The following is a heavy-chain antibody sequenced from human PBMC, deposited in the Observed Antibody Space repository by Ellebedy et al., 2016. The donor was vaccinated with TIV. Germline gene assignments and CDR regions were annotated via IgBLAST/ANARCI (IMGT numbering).Heavy chain of an antibody. CDR3: ASGRGYSGYDRLRRGLTSAFDY. D-gene: IGHD5-12*01. CDR2: IWYDRSNK. Sequence: GESLKISXAASGFTFSSYGMHWVRQAPGKGLEWVAVIWYDRSNKYYADSVKGRFTISRDNSKNTLYLQMNSLRAEDTAVYYCASGRGYSGYDRLRRGLTSAFDYWGQGTLVTVSS. J-gene: IGHJ4*02. V-gene: IGHV3-33*01. CDR1: GFTFSSYG.